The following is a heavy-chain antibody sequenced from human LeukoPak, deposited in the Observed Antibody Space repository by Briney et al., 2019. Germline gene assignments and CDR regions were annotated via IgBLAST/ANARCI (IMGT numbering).Heavy chain of an antibody. D-gene: IGHD1-1*01. CDR2: IYHSGST. J-gene: IGHJ4*02. V-gene: IGHV4-34*01. CDR1: GGSFSGYY. CDR3: ARAPHGTLDY. Sequence: PSETLSLTCAVYGGSFSGYYWSWIRQPPRKGLEWIGEIYHSGSTNYNPSLKSRVTISVDKSKNQFSLKLSSVTAADTAVYYCARAPHGTLDYWGQGTLVTVSS.